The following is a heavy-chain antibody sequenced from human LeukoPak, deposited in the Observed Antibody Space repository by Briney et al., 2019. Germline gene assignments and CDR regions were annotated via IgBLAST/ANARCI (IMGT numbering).Heavy chain of an antibody. CDR1: GGSLSGYY. J-gene: IGHJ5*02. CDR2: INHSGST. D-gene: IGHD3-3*01. Sequence: PSETLSLTCAVYGGSLSGYYWSWIRQPPGKGREWTGEINHSGSTNYNPSLKSRVTISVDTSKNQFSLKLSSVTAADTAVYYCARGRYDFWSGYQTRGWFDPWGQGTLVTVSS. V-gene: IGHV4-34*01. CDR3: ARGRYDFWSGYQTRGWFDP.